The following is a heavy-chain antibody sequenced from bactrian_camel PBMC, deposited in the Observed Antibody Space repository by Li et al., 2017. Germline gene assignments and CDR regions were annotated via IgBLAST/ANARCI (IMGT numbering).Heavy chain of an antibody. CDR3: AFGIYKCPSALAPRFFAY. V-gene: IGHV3S53*01. CDR1: GYTSSNVY. J-gene: IGHJ4*01. D-gene: IGHD7*01. Sequence: HVQLVESGGSSVQAGGSLRLSCAASGYTSSNVYMGWFRQAPGKEREGVAAMRTGGRTTYADSVKGRFTISQDNVNKTVYLQMSSLRPEDTGMYYCAFGIYKCPSALAPRFFAYWGQGTQVTVSS. CDR2: MRTGGRT.